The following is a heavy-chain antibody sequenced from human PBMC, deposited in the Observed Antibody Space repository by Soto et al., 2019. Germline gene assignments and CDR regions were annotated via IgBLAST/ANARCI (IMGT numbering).Heavy chain of an antibody. CDR3: AGIREADATGGAFDI. J-gene: IGHJ3*02. V-gene: IGHV3-30-3*01. CDR1: GFTLSSYA. D-gene: IGHD2-2*01. CDR2: ISHDGNNR. Sequence: QVQLVESGGGVVQPGGSLRLSCAASGFTLSSYAMYWVRQVPGKGLEWVGVISHDGNNRYYRDSVKGRFTISRDSSGNTLFLEMNSLRTEDTAVYYCAGIREADATGGAFDIWGQGSVVTVSS.